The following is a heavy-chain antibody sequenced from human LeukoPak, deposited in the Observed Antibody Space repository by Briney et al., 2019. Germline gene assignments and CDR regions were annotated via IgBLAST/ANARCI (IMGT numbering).Heavy chain of an antibody. J-gene: IGHJ6*03. D-gene: IGHD3-22*01. V-gene: IGHV3-30*03. Sequence: GGSLRLSCAASGFTFSDYGMHWVRQAPGKGLEWVAVISYDGSTKYYADSVKGRFTISRDNSKNTLYLQMSSLRAEDTAVYYCARDYDSSGYYYYYYMDVWGKGTTVTVSS. CDR2: ISYDGSTK. CDR1: GFTFSDYG. CDR3: ARDYDSSGYYYYYYMDV.